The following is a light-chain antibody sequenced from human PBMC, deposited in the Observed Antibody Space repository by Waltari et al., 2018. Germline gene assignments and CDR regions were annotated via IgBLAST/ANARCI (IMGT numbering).Light chain of an antibody. V-gene: IGLV1-40*01. CDR1: SSNIGAGYD. CDR2: GNS. CDR3: QSYDSSLRAVV. Sequence: QSVLTQPPSVSGAPGQRVTISCTGSSSNIGAGYDVHWYQHLPGPAPKLLIYGNSNRPSGVPDRFSGSKSGTSASLAITGLQAEDEADYYCQSYDSSLRAVVFGGGTKLTVL. J-gene: IGLJ2*01.